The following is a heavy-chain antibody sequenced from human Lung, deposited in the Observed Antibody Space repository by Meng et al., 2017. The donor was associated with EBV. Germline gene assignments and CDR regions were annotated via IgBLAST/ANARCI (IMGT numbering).Heavy chain of an antibody. Sequence: QFQLLQSGAEVKKLGASVNLSCKPSGYRFSAHAIHWVRQAPGQSLEWMGWISADNGNTRYSQKFQGRVTVTRGPSARTAYMELNSLTSEDTAVYYCASHLLGYCSGGICYSSEWGQGTLVTVSS. CDR3: ASHLLGYCSGGICYSSE. CDR2: ISADNGNT. D-gene: IGHD2-15*01. V-gene: IGHV1-3*01. CDR1: GYRFSAHA. J-gene: IGHJ4*02.